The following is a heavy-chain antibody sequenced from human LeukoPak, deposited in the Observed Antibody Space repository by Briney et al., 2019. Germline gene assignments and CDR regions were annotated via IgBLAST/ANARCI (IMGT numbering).Heavy chain of an antibody. Sequence: SGTLSLTCAVSGDSISSSNWWSWVRQPPGKGLEWIGEIYHSGSTNYNPSLKSRVTISVDKSKNQFSLKLSSVTAADTAVYFCARNGRYCSGGSCYTYFDYWGQGTLVTVS. J-gene: IGHJ4*02. CDR3: ARNGRYCSGGSCYTYFDY. CDR2: IYHSGST. D-gene: IGHD2-15*01. CDR1: GDSISSSNW. V-gene: IGHV4-4*02.